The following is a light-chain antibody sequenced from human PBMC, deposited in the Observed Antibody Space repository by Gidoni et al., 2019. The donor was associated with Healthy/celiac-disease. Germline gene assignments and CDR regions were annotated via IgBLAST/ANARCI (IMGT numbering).Light chain of an antibody. CDR2: KDS. J-gene: IGLJ2*01. V-gene: IGLV3-1*01. CDR1: KLGDKY. Sequence: SYELTQPPSVSVSPGQTASITCSGDKLGDKYACWYQQNPGQSPVLVIYKDSKRPSGIPERFSGSNSGKTATLTISGTQAMDEADYYCQAWDSSTVVFGGGTKLTVL. CDR3: QAWDSSTVV.